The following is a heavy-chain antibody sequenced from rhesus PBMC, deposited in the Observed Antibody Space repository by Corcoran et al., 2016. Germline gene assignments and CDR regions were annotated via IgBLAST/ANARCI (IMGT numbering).Heavy chain of an antibody. CDR1: GGSISSSNW. J-gene: IGHJ4*01. Sequence: QLQLQESGPGLVKPSETLSLTCAVSGGSISSSNWWSWIRQSPGKGLEWIGGIYGSGGSTEYNPSLNSRVTSAKDTSKNQFSLKLSSVTAADTAVYYCASVVAAAGPDYWGQGVLVTVSS. CDR2: IYGSGGST. D-gene: IGHD6-25*01. V-gene: IGHV4-93*01. CDR3: ASVVAAAGPDY.